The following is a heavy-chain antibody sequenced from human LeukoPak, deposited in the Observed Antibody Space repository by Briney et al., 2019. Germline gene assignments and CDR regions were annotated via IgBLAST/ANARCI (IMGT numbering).Heavy chain of an antibody. CDR2: IWYDGSNK. CDR1: GFTFSSYG. Sequence: GRSLRLSCAASGFTFSSYGMHWVRQAPGKGLEWVAVIWYDGSNKYYADSVKGRFTISRDNSKNTLYLQMNSLRAEDTAVYYCTTDLSSWSIAPFLPDFYYYYYGMDVWGQGTTVTVSS. V-gene: IGHV3-33*01. J-gene: IGHJ6*02. CDR3: TTDLSSWSIAPFLPDFYYYYYGMDV. D-gene: IGHD6-13*01.